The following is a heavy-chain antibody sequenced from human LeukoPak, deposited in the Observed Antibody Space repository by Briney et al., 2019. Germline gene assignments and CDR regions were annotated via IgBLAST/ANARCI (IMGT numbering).Heavy chain of an antibody. CDR1: GFTFSSYA. Sequence: PGGSLRLSRAASGFTFSSYAMSWVRQAPGKGLEWVSGISGSGGSIYYGDSVKGRFTISRDDSKNTLCLQMNSLRAEDTAVYYCAKGLYYYGSGSLGDYWGQGTLVTVSS. J-gene: IGHJ4*02. V-gene: IGHV3-23*01. CDR3: AKGLYYYGSGSLGDY. CDR2: ISGSGGSI. D-gene: IGHD3-10*01.